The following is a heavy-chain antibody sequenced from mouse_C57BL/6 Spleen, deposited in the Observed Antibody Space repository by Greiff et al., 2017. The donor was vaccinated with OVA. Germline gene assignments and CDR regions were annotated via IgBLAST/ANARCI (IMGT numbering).Heavy chain of an antibody. Sequence: VQLQQSGAELVKPGASVKLSCKASGYTFTSYWMQWVKQRPGQGLEWIGEIDPSDSYTNYNQKFKGKATLTVDTSSSTAYMQLSSLTSEDSAVYYCASYYDPYYAMDYWGQGTSVTVSS. CDR2: IDPSDSYT. V-gene: IGHV1-50*01. D-gene: IGHD1-1*02. CDR3: ASYYDPYYAMDY. CDR1: GYTFTSYW. J-gene: IGHJ4*01.